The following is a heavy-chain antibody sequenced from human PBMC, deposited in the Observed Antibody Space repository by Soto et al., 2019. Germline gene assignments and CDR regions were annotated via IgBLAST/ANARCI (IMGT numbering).Heavy chain of an antibody. V-gene: IGHV3-23*01. Sequence: PPGGSLRLSCIASGFTFRSYAMAWVRQAPGEDLEWVSAIGTSGTPTLYADSVKSRFSISRDDSRDTVSLQMNSLGVADTATYYCTRILWSSRRDALDIWGQGTTVTVSS. CDR3: TRILWSSRRDALDI. J-gene: IGHJ6*02. CDR1: GFTFRSYA. CDR2: IGTSGTPT. D-gene: IGHD2-21*01.